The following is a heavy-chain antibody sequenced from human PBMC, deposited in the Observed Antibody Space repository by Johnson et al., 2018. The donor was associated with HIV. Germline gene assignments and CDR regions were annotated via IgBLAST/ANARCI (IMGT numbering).Heavy chain of an antibody. V-gene: IGHV3-30*18. J-gene: IGHJ3*02. D-gene: IGHD3-3*01. CDR1: GFTFSDYG. CDR3: AKGPLYDFWSGEAFDI. CDR2: ISYDGINK. Sequence: QVQLVESGGGVVQPGRSLRLSCAASGFTFSDYGMHWVLQAPGKGLVWVAVISYDGINKYYADSVKGRFTISRDNSKNTLYLQMNRLRTEDTAVFYCAKGPLYDFWSGEAFDIWGQGTMVTVSS.